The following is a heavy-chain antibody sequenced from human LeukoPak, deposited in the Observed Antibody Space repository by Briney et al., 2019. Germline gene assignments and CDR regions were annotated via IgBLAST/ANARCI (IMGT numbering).Heavy chain of an antibody. J-gene: IGHJ4*02. CDR1: GFTVSSNY. D-gene: IGHD3-22*01. V-gene: IGHV3-53*01. CDR2: IYSGGST. CDR3: ARVIPYYYDSSGYDDY. Sequence: GESLRLSCAASGFTVSSNYMSWVRQAPGKGLEWVSVIYSGGSTYYADSVKGRFTIPRDNSKNTLYLQMNSLRAEDTAVYYCARVIPYYYDSSGYDDYWGQGTLVTVSS.